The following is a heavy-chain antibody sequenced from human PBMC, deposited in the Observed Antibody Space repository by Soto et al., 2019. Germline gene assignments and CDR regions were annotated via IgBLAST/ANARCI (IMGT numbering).Heavy chain of an antibody. J-gene: IGHJ6*02. CDR2: IIPIFGTA. V-gene: IGHV1-69*01. CDR3: ARDLYYYDSSGYYYVGSGMDV. D-gene: IGHD3-22*01. CDR1: GGTFSSYA. Sequence: QVQLVQSGAEVKKPGSSVKVSCKASGGTFSSYAISWVRQAPGQGLEWMGGIIPIFGTANYAQKFQGRVTITADESTSTAYMELSSLRSEETAVYYCARDLYYYDSSGYYYVGSGMDVWGQGTTVTVSS.